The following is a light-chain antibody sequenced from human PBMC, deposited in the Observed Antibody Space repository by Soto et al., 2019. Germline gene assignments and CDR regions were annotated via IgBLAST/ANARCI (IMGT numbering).Light chain of an antibody. CDR2: AAS. V-gene: IGKV1-6*01. CDR1: QGIRND. CDR3: LQDYNYPLT. J-gene: IGKJ4*01. Sequence: AIHMTHSPYSLSASVGDRVTITCRASQGIRNDLGLYQQKPGKAPKLLIYAASSLQSGVPSRFSGSGSGTDFTLTISSLQPEDFATYYCLQDYNYPLTFGGGTKVDIK.